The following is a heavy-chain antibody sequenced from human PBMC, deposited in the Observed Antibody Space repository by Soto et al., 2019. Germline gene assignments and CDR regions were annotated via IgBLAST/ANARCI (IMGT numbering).Heavy chain of an antibody. CDR3: AIDLFRKGFDP. D-gene: IGHD2-21*01. CDR1: GGTFSSYT. Sequence: SVKVSCKGAGGTFSSYTISWVRQAPGQGLEWMGRIIPILGIANYAQKFQGRVTITADKSTSTAYMELSSLRSEDTAVYYCAIDLFRKGFDPWGQGTLLTVSS. CDR2: IIPILGIA. J-gene: IGHJ5*02. V-gene: IGHV1-69*02.